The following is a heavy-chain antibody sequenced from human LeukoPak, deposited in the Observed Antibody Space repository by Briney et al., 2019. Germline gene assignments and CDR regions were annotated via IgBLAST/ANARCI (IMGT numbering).Heavy chain of an antibody. CDR1: GFTFSSYA. V-gene: IGHV3-23*01. J-gene: IGHJ4*02. CDR2: ISGSGGRT. CDR3: AKISEFWETCGGDCYADY. Sequence: GGSLRLSCAASGFTFSSYAMSWVRQAPGKGLEWVSAISGSGGRTYYADSVKGRFTISRDNSKNTLYLQMNSLRAEDTAVYYCAKISEFWETCGGDCYADYWGQGTLVTVSS. D-gene: IGHD2-21*01.